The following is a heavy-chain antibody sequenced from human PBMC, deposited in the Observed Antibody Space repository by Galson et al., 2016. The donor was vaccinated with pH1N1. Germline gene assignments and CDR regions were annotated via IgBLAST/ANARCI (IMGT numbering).Heavy chain of an antibody. Sequence: SLRLSCAASGFTFSNYWMNWVRQAPGKGLVWVASIKQDGSEIYYVDSVKGRFTISRDNAKNSQYLQMNSLRAEDTAVYYCARAMAGPDSYWGQGTLVTVSS. V-gene: IGHV3-7*03. D-gene: IGHD6-19*01. CDR3: ARAMAGPDSY. CDR1: GFTFSNYW. J-gene: IGHJ4*02. CDR2: IKQDGSEI.